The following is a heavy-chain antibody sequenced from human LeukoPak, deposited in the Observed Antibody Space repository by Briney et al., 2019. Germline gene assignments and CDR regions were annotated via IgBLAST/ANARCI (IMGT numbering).Heavy chain of an antibody. CDR1: GGSFSGYY. V-gene: IGHV3-21*01. J-gene: IGHJ4*02. Sequence: PSETLSLTCAVYGGSFSGYYWSWIRQPPGKGLEWVSSISSSSSYIYYADSVKGRFTISRDNAKNSLYLQMNSLRAEDTAVYCCARDLGYCSSTSCYSFGALDYWGQGTLVTVSS. CDR3: ARDLGYCSSTSCYSFGALDY. CDR2: ISSSSSYI. D-gene: IGHD2-2*03.